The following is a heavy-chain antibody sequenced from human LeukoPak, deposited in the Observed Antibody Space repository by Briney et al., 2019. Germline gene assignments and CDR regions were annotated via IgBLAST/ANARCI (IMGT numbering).Heavy chain of an antibody. V-gene: IGHV3-21*01. CDR1: GFTFSSYS. CDR2: ISSSSSYI. J-gene: IGHJ4*02. CDR3: ARERDGYKETDY. D-gene: IGHD5-24*01. Sequence: GGSLRLSCAASGFTFSSYSMNWVRQAPGKGLEWVSSISSSSSYIYYADSVKGRFTISRDNAKNSLYLQVNSLRAEDTAVYYCARERDGYKETDYWGQGTLVTVSS.